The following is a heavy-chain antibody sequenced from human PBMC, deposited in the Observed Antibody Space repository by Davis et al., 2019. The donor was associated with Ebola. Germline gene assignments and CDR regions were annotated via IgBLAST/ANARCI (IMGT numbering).Heavy chain of an antibody. J-gene: IGHJ5*02. CDR3: ARHVTTVIYNWFDP. D-gene: IGHD4-17*01. CDR1: GGSISSYY. Sequence: MPSETLSLTCTVSGGSISSYYWGWIRQPPGKGLEWIGSIYYSGSTYYNPSLKSRVTISVDTSKNQFSLKLSSVTAADTAVYYCARHVTTVIYNWFDPWGQGTLVTVSS. V-gene: IGHV4-39*01. CDR2: IYYSGST.